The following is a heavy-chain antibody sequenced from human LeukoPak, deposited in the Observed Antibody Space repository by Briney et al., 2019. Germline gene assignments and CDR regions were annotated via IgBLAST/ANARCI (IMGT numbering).Heavy chain of an antibody. V-gene: IGHV4-59*01. CDR3: ARTISSTSPLNWFDP. CDR1: GGSISSYY. J-gene: IGHJ5*02. CDR2: IYYSGST. Sequence: SETLSFTCTVSGGSISSYYWSWIRQPPGKGLEWIGYIYYSGSTNYNPSLKSRVTISVDTSKNQFSLKLSSVTAADTAVYYCARTISSTSPLNWFDPWGQGTLVTVSS. D-gene: IGHD2-2*01.